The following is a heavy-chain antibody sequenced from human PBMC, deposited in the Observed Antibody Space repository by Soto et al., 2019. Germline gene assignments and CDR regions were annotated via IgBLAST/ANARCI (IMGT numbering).Heavy chain of an antibody. V-gene: IGHV3-23*01. D-gene: IGHD4-17*01. J-gene: IGHJ3*02. CDR1: GFTFSNYA. Sequence: EVQLLESGGGLVQPGGSLRLSCATSGFTFSNYAMTWVRQAPGKGLQWVSSIWGKADHTNYADSVKGRFTMSRDNSKNTLYLQMSILTDKDTAVYYCARDPNGDYIGAFDIWGQGIMVFVSS. CDR3: ARDPNGDYIGAFDI. CDR2: IWGKADHT.